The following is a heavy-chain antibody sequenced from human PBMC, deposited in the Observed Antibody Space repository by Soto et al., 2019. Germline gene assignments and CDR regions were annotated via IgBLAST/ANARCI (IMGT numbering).Heavy chain of an antibody. J-gene: IGHJ4*02. V-gene: IGHV1-46*01. CDR3: ARGGHVVVVTAALDY. Sequence: QVQLMQSGAEVKKPGASVKVSCKASGDTFTDYYIHWVRQAPGQGLEWMGTVNPSGGHTTYAQHFLGRVTMTRDTSTSTLSRELTRLTSDATAVYYCARGGHVVVVTAALDYWGQGTLVTVSS. CDR2: VNPSGGHT. D-gene: IGHD2-21*02. CDR1: GDTFTDYY.